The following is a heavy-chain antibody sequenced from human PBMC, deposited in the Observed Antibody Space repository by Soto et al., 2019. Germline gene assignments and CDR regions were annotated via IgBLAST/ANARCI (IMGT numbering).Heavy chain of an antibody. Sequence: SVKVSCKASGGTFSSYTISWVRQAPGQGLEWMGRIIPILGIANYAQKFQGRVTITADKSTSTAFMELSSLRSEDTAVYYCSSYGSGSYYTNYYYYYMDVWGKGTTVTVSS. D-gene: IGHD3-10*01. CDR2: IIPILGIA. V-gene: IGHV1-69*02. CDR3: SSYGSGSYYTNYYYYYMDV. J-gene: IGHJ6*03. CDR1: GGTFSSYT.